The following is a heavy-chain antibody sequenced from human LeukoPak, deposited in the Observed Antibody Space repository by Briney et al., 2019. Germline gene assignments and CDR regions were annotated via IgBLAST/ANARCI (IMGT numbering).Heavy chain of an antibody. CDR3: ARGWFGELSGPVSDT. Sequence: GESLKISCKGSGYIFATYWISWVRQMPGKGLEWMGRIDPSDSYTNYSPSFQGHVTLSADKSISTPYLQWSSLKASDTAMYYCARGWFGELSGPVSDTWGPGTPGTVSS. CDR2: IDPSDSYT. D-gene: IGHD3-10*01. CDR1: GYIFATYW. J-gene: IGHJ5*02. V-gene: IGHV5-10-1*01.